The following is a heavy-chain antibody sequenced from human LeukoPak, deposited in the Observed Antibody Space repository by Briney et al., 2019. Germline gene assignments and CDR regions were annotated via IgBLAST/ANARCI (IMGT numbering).Heavy chain of an antibody. Sequence: GGSLRLSCAASGFPFSSNWMHWVRQAPGKGLVWVSRINNDGRTTNYADSVKGRFTISRDNAKNTLYLQMNSLRVEDTAVYCCTRDLKTWGQGTLVAVSS. CDR2: INNDGRTT. CDR1: GFPFSSNW. J-gene: IGHJ5*02. CDR3: TRDLKT. V-gene: IGHV3-74*01.